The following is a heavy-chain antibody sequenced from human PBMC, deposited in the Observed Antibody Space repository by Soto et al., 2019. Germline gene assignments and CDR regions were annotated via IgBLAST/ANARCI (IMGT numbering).Heavy chain of an antibody. J-gene: IGHJ4*02. CDR2: IIPILGIA. D-gene: IGHD2-2*01. Sequence: QVQLVQSGAEVKKPGSSVKVSCKASGGTFSSYTISWVRQAPGQGLEWMGRIIPILGIANYAQKFQGRVTITADKSTSTADMERGSLRSEDTAVYYCARGVVVEGVGSVWGQGTLVTVSS. CDR1: GGTFSSYT. V-gene: IGHV1-69*02. CDR3: ARGVVVEGVGSV.